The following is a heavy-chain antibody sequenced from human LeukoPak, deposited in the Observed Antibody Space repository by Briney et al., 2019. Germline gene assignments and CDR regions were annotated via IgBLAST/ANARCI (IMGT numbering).Heavy chain of an antibody. J-gene: IGHJ1*01. CDR2: FDPEDGET. Sequence: GASVKVSCKVSGYTLTELSMHWVRQAPGKGLEWMGGFDPEDGETIYAQKFQGRVTMTEDTSTDTAYMELSSLRSEDTAVYYCATVPWIWSGYYTSEYFQHWGQGTLVTVSS. D-gene: IGHD3-3*01. CDR3: ATVPWIWSGYYTSEYFQH. CDR1: GYTLTELS. V-gene: IGHV1-24*01.